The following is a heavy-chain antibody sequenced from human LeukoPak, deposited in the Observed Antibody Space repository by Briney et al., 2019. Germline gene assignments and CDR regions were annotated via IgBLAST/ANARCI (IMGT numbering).Heavy chain of an antibody. D-gene: IGHD3-10*01. CDR2: INPNSGNT. CDR3: ARGLWFGEFSPYYFDY. Sequence: ASLRVSSRASGYTFTSYDINGVQQATGQGLDWLGWINPNSGNTGYAQKFQGRVTMTRNTSISTAYMELSSLRSEDTAVYYCARGLWFGEFSPYYFDYWGQGTLVTVSS. CDR1: GYTFTSYD. J-gene: IGHJ4*02. V-gene: IGHV1-8*01.